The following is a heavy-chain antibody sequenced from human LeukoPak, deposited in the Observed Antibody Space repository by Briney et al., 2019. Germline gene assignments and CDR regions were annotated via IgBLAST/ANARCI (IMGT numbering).Heavy chain of an antibody. D-gene: IGHD3-10*01. J-gene: IGHJ3*02. V-gene: IGHV3-20*04. Sequence: GGSLRLSCAASGFIFDHYGMSWVRQAPGKGLEWVSGINWNGGSTGYANSVKGRFTISRDNAKNSLYLQMNSLRAEDTALYYCSTEWDLGWFGESGDAFDIWGQGTMVTVSS. CDR2: INWNGGST. CDR3: STEWDLGWFGESGDAFDI. CDR1: GFIFDHYG.